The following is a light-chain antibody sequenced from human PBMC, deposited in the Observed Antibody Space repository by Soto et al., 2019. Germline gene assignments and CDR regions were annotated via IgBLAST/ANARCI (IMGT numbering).Light chain of an antibody. CDR1: SSNIGSNS. J-gene: IGLJ3*02. Sequence: QSVLTQPPSASETPGQRVTISCSGSSSNIGSNSVNWYQKFPATAPKLLIYGNTQRPSGVPDRFSGSKSGTSASLAISGLHSEDEADYYCASWDDSLNGVVFGGGTKLTVL. CDR2: GNT. CDR3: ASWDDSLNGVV. V-gene: IGLV1-44*01.